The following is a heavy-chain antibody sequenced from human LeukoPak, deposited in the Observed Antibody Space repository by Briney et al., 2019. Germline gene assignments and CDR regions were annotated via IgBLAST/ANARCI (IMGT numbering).Heavy chain of an antibody. Sequence: SETLSLTCTVSGGSISSFYWSWIRQPPGKGLEWIGYIYYSGNTNYNPSLRSRVTISVDTSMNQFSLKLSSVTAADTAVYYCARDRDYYGSGSSYFDYWGQGILVTVSS. D-gene: IGHD3-10*01. CDR2: IYYSGNT. CDR1: GGSISSFY. V-gene: IGHV4-59*01. CDR3: ARDRDYYGSGSSYFDY. J-gene: IGHJ4*02.